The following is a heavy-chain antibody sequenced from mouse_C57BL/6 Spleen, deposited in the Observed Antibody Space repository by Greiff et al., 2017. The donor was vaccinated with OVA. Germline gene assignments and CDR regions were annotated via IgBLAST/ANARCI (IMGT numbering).Heavy chain of an antibody. CDR2: IWRGGST. V-gene: IGHV2-5*01. Sequence: VQRVESGPGLVQPSQSLSITCTVSGFSLTSYGVHWVRQSPGKGLEWLGVIWRGGSTDYNAAFMSRLSITKDNSKSQVFFKMNSLQADDTAIYYCAKNDPPWYFDVWGTGTTVTVSS. J-gene: IGHJ1*03. CDR3: AKNDPPWYFDV. CDR1: GFSLTSYG.